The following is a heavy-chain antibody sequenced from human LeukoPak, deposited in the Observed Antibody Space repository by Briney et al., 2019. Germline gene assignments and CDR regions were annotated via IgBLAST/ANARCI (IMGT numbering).Heavy chain of an antibody. J-gene: IGHJ6*02. CDR3: ARVDTASYGMDV. CDR1: CGSISSYY. D-gene: IGHD5-18*01. CDR2: IYTSGST. Sequence: KASETLSLTCTVACGSISSYYWSWIRQPAGKGLGWIGRIYTSGSTNYNPSLKSRVTMSVDTSKNQFSLKLSSVTAADTAVYYCARVDTASYGMDVWGQGTTVTVSS. V-gene: IGHV4-4*07.